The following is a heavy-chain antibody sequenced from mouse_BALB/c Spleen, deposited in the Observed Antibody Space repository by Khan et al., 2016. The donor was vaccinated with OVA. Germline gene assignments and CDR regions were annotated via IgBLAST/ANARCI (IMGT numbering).Heavy chain of an antibody. J-gene: IGHJ2*01. CDR2: ISSGGSYT. D-gene: IGHD1-1*01. CDR3: ARTPGNYGSNYCDY. V-gene: IGHV5-9-3*01. CDR1: GFTFSSYA. Sequence: EVELVESGGGLVKPGGSLKLSCAASGFTFSSYAMSWVRQTPEKRLDWVATISSGGSYTYYPDSVKGRFTISRDNAKNTLYLQMSSLRSEDTAIYYCARTPGNYGSNYCDYWGQGTTLPVSS.